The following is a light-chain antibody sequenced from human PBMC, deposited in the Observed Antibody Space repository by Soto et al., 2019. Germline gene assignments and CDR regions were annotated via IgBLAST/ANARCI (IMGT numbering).Light chain of an antibody. CDR2: GAS. Sequence: EIMLTQSPGTLSLSPGERATLSCRASKSVSRSYLAWYQQKPGQAPRLLIYGASSRATGIPDRFSGSGSGTDFTLTISRLEPEDFAVYYCQQYGSSPYTFGQGTKLEIK. CDR1: KSVSRSY. CDR3: QQYGSSPYT. J-gene: IGKJ2*01. V-gene: IGKV3-20*01.